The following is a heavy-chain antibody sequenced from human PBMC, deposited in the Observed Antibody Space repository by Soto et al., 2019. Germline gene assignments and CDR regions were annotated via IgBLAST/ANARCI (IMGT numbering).Heavy chain of an antibody. D-gene: IGHD3-22*01. Sequence: GGCLRLSCAASGFTFSSYAMHWVRQAPGKGLEWVAVISYDGSNKYYADSVKGRFTISRDNSKNTLYLQMNSLRAEDTAVYYCARDSAGSSGLIDYWGQGTLVTVSS. CDR3: ARDSAGSSGLIDY. J-gene: IGHJ4*02. CDR2: ISYDGSNK. V-gene: IGHV3-30-3*01. CDR1: GFTFSSYA.